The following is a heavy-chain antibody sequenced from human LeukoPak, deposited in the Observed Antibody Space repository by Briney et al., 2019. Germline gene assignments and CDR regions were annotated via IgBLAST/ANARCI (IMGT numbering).Heavy chain of an antibody. J-gene: IGHJ4*02. CDR2: ISGSGGRT. V-gene: IGHV3-23*01. CDR1: GFTFSSYA. CDR3: ARAMALRRDLVAYFDY. Sequence: GGSLRLSCAASGFTFSSYALSWVRQAPGKGLKWVSGISGSGGRTYYADSVKGRFTISRHNSKNTLYLQMNSLRAEDTAVYYCARAMALRRDLVAYFDYWGQGTLVTVSS. D-gene: IGHD5-12*01.